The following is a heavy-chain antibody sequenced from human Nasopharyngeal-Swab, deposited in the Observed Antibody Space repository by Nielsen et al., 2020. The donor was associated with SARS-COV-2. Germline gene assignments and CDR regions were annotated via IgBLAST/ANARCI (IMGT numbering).Heavy chain of an antibody. Sequence: WVRQAPGQGLEWMGIINPSGGSTSYAQKFQGRVTMTRDTSTSTVYLELSSLRSDDTAVYYCARVGVGYSGYDSVDYWGQGTLVTVPS. J-gene: IGHJ4*02. D-gene: IGHD5-12*01. CDR2: INPSGGST. V-gene: IGHV1-46*01. CDR3: ARVGVGYSGYDSVDY.